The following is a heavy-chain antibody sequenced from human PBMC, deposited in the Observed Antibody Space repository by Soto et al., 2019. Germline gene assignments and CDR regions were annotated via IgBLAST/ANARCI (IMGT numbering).Heavy chain of an antibody. J-gene: IGHJ4*02. D-gene: IGHD5-12*01. CDR3: ARVLIVATRNYDY. CDR2: MNPNSGNT. V-gene: IGHV1-8*01. Sequence: QVQLVQSGAEVKKPGASVKVSCKASGYTFTSYDINWVRQATGQGLEWMGWMNPNSGNTSYAQKFQGRVTMTRNTTISQAYRELSSLRSDDTAVCYCARVLIVATRNYDYWGQGTLVTVSS. CDR1: GYTFTSYD.